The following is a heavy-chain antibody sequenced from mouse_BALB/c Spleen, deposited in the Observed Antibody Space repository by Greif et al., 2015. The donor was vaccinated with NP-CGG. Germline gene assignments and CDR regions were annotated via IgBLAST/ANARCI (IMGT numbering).Heavy chain of an antibody. CDR1: GFNIKDTY. CDR3: ARYGNYVYFDV. V-gene: IGHV14-3*02. Sequence: VQLQQSGAELVKPGASVKLSCTASGFNIKDTYTHWVKQRPEQGLEWIGRIDPANGNTKYDLKFQGKATITADTSSNTAYLQLSSLTSEDTAVYYCARYGNYVYFDVWGAGTTVTVSS. J-gene: IGHJ1*01. CDR2: IDPANGNT. D-gene: IGHD2-1*01.